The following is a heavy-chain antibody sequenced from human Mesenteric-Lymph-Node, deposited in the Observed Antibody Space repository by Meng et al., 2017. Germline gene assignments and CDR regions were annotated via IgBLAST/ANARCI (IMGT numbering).Heavy chain of an antibody. J-gene: IGHJ5*02. D-gene: IGHD4-17*01. V-gene: IGHV4-30-4*01. CDR1: GGSISSADYY. Sequence: QVQLQESGPGLMKPSQTLSLTCTVSGGSISSADYYWSWIRQHPGKGLEWIGYIYYSGSTYYNPSLRSRVAISIDTSKNQFSLKLTSVTAADTAVYYCARDRKHYGERGWFDPWGQGTLVTVSS. CDR2: IYYSGST. CDR3: ARDRKHYGERGWFDP.